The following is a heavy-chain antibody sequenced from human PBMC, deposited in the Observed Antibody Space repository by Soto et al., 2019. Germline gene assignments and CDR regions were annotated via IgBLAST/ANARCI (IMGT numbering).Heavy chain of an antibody. Sequence: EVQLVESGGGLVQPGGSLRLSCAASGFTFSSYSMNWVRQAPGKGLEWVSYISSSSSTIDYADSVKGRFTISRDNAKNSLYLQMNSLRDEDTAVYYCARKNTYYYDSSGRMDVWCQGTTVTVSS. CDR1: GFTFSSYS. D-gene: IGHD3-22*01. V-gene: IGHV3-48*02. J-gene: IGHJ6*02. CDR2: ISSSSSTI. CDR3: ARKNTYYYDSSGRMDV.